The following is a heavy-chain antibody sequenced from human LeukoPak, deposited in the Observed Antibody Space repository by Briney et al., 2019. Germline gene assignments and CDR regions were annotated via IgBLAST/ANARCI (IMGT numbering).Heavy chain of an antibody. CDR2: IIPIFGTA. V-gene: IGHV1-69*05. Sequence: ASVKVSCKASGGTFSSYAISWVRQAPGQGLEWMGGIIPIFGTANYAQKLQGRVTMTTDTSTSTAYMELRSLRSDDTAVYYCARDFREYYYDSSGYPHHDAFDIWGQGTMVTVSS. CDR3: ARDFREYYYDSSGYPHHDAFDI. J-gene: IGHJ3*02. CDR1: GGTFSSYA. D-gene: IGHD3-22*01.